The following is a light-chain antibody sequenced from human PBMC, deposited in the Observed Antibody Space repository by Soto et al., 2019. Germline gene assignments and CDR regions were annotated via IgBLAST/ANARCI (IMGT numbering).Light chain of an antibody. CDR3: QQYKTYPLT. V-gene: IGKV1-5*01. CDR2: AAS. J-gene: IGKJ4*01. CDR1: QSISSW. Sequence: PMTQSPSTLSASVGDRVTITCRASQSISSWLAWYQQKPGKAPKLLISAASTLQRGVPSRFSGSGSGTEFTLTITNLQPDDLATYYCQQYKTYPLTFGGGTKLDIK.